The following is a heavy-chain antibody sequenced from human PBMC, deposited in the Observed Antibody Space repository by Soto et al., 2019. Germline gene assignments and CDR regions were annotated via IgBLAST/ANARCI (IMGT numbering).Heavy chain of an antibody. D-gene: IGHD3-22*01. CDR2: IHHSGST. Sequence: SETLSLTCNVSGGSISSGGYYWTWIRQHPGKGLEWIGNIHHSGSTFYNPSLKSRVSISVDKSKNQFSLKLSSVTAADTAVYYCAKGSGYYSGPFDYWGQGTRVTVS. V-gene: IGHV4-31*03. CDR3: AKGSGYYSGPFDY. J-gene: IGHJ4*02. CDR1: GGSISSGGYY.